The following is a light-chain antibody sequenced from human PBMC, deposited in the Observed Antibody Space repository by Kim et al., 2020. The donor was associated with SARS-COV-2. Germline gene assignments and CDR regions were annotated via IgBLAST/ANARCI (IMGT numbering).Light chain of an antibody. J-gene: IGLJ3*02. CDR2: SND. CDR3: AAWDDSLNGSV. Sequence: QSVLTQPPSASGTPGQRVTIPCSGSRSNIGSNVVNWYQQLPGTAPKLLIYSNDYRPSGVPDRFSGSKSGTSASLDISGLQSEDEADYYCAAWDDSLNGSVFGGGTQLTVL. V-gene: IGLV1-44*01. CDR1: RSNIGSNV.